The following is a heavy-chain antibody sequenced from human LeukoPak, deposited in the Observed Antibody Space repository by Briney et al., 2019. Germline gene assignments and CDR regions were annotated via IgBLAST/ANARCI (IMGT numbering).Heavy chain of an antibody. CDR1: GFTFSTYA. CDR2: ISYDGSNK. D-gene: IGHD2/OR15-2a*01. Sequence: GGSLRLSCAASGFTFSTYAMHWVRQAPGKGLEWVPVISYDGSNKYFADSVKGRFTISRDNSKNTLHLQMNSLRAEDTAVYYCARDHSMEYGNWFDPWGQGTLVTVSS. V-gene: IGHV3-30-3*01. J-gene: IGHJ5*02. CDR3: ARDHSMEYGNWFDP.